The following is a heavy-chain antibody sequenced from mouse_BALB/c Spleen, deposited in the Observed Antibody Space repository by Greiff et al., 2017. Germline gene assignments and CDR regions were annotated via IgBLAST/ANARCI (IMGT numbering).Heavy chain of an antibody. CDR2: ISYSGST. CDR3: ARWGTTNPYAMDY. V-gene: IGHV3-8*02. CDR1: GDSITSGY. D-gene: IGHD1-1*01. J-gene: IGHJ4*01. Sequence: VQLQQSGPGLVKPSQSLSLTCTVTGDSITSGYWNWIRKFPGNKLEYMGYISYSGSTYYNPSPKSRISITRDTSKNQYYLQLNSVTTEDTATYYCARWGTTNPYAMDYWGQGTSVTVSS.